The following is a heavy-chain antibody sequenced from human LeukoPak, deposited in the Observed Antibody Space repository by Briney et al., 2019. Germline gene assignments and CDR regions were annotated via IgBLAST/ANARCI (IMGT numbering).Heavy chain of an antibody. D-gene: IGHD4-17*01. J-gene: IGHJ4*02. CDR3: ARDSDGDYGAHFDY. Sequence: SQTLSLTCTVAGGSISSYYWSWIRQPAGKGLEWIGRIYTSGSTNYNPSLKSRVTISVDTSKTQFSLKLSSVNAADPAVYYCARDSDGDYGAHFDYWGQGTLVTVSS. CDR2: IYTSGST. CDR1: GGSISSYY. V-gene: IGHV4-4*07.